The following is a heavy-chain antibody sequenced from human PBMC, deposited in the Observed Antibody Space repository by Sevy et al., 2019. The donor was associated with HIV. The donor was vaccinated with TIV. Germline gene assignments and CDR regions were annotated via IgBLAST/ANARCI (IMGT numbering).Heavy chain of an antibody. CDR1: GYSFTTYW. CDR3: ATYRGLVESEQY. Sequence: HGESLKISCKGSGYSFTTYWVAWVRQMPGKGLEWMGTIYPDDSDTRYSPPFGGQVTISADKSTNTAYLQWSSLKASDTAMYYCATYRGLVESEQYWGQGTLVTVSS. J-gene: IGHJ4*02. CDR2: IYPDDSDT. D-gene: IGHD3-10*01. V-gene: IGHV5-51*01.